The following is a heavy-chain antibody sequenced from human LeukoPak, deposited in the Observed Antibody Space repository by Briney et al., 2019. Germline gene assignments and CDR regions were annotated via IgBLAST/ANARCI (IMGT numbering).Heavy chain of an antibody. Sequence: PSETLSLTCTVSGGSIFSYYWSWIRQPPGKGLEWMGYIYYSGSTNYNPSLKSRVTISVDTSKNQFSLRVSSVTAADPAVYYCARHLNNCGDDCYIFDYWGQGTLVTVSS. J-gene: IGHJ4*02. CDR3: ARHLNNCGDDCYIFDY. D-gene: IGHD2-21*01. V-gene: IGHV4-59*08. CDR2: IYYSGST. CDR1: GGSIFSYY.